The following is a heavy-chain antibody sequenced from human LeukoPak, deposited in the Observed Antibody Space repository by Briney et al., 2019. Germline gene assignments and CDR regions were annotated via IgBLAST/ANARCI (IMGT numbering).Heavy chain of an antibody. V-gene: IGHV4-34*01. CDR1: GGSFSGYY. CDR2: INHSGST. CDR3: ARAFRYSSRWYDY. D-gene: IGHD6-13*01. J-gene: IGHJ4*02. Sequence: SETLSLTCAVYGGSFSGYYWSWIRQPPGKGLEWIGEINHSGSTNYNPSLKSRVTISVDTSKNQFSLKLSSVTAADTAVYYCARAFRYSSRWYDYWGQGTLVNVSS.